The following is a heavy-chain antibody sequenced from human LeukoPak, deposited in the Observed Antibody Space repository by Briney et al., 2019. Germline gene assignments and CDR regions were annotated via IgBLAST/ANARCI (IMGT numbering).Heavy chain of an antibody. CDR3: ARDPAPAMVRSGMDV. J-gene: IGHJ6*02. Sequence: GGSLRLSCAASGFMFNKYGMHWVRQAPGKGLEWVAVIWSDGSEKFYGDSVKGRFTISRDNSKNTLDLEMNSLRAEDTAVYYCARDPAPAMVRSGMDVWGQGTTVTVSS. CDR1: GFMFNKYG. CDR2: IWSDGSEK. D-gene: IGHD5-18*01. V-gene: IGHV3-33*01.